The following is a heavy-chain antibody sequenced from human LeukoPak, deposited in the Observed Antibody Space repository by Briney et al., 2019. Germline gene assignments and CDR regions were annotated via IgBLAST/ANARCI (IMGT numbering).Heavy chain of an antibody. D-gene: IGHD2-15*01. CDR1: GGTFSSYA. J-gene: IGHJ5*02. Sequence: SVKLSCKASGGTFSSYAISAVRQAPGQGLEWMGGIIPSFGTANYAQKFQGRVTITAHESPSTAYMELSSLKCADQARQYCARVVAPPATSWLDPWGQGTLVTVSS. CDR3: ARVVAPPATSWLDP. V-gene: IGHV1-69*13. CDR2: IIPSFGTA.